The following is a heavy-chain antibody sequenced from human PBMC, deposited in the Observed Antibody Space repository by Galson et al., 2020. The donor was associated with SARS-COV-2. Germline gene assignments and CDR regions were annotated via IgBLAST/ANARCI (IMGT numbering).Heavy chain of an antibody. J-gene: IGHJ1*01. D-gene: IGHD3-22*01. Sequence: GESLKISCAASGFSFRTSGMHWVRQAPGKGLEWVAVTWYGGSFIYYADSVKGRFTMSRDDSTNTVYLEMNRLRADDTAIYYCARGSGLSSPPAHYYDTSGYFSEYFQDWGLGTLVTVSS. CDR3: ARGSGLSSPPAHYYDTSGYFSEYFQD. CDR2: TWYGGSFI. CDR1: GFSFRTSG. V-gene: IGHV3-33*01.